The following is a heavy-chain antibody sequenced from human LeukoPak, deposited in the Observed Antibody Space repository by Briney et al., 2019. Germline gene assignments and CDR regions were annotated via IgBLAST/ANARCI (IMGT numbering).Heavy chain of an antibody. CDR2: ISSDGNDK. Sequence: GGSLRLSCAVSGVTFRIYGMHWVRHAPGKGLEWVALISSDGNDKSYGDSVRERFTISSDESKSTLYLQMNSLRAEDTAVYYCTTKVTRGNSGDDYDDWGQGTLVTVSS. V-gene: IGHV3-30*03. D-gene: IGHD5-12*01. CDR1: GVTFRIYG. J-gene: IGHJ4*02. CDR3: TTKVTRGNSGDDYDD.